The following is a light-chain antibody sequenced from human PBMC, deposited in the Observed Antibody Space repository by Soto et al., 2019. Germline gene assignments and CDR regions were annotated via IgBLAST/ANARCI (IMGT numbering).Light chain of an antibody. V-gene: IGLV2-14*01. CDR3: SSYTSSSTPKVV. J-gene: IGLJ2*01. CDR2: DVS. CDR1: SSDVGGYNY. Sequence: QSALTQPASVSGSPGQSITISCNGTSSDVGGYNYVSWYQQHPGKAPKLLIYDVSNRPSGVSNRFSGSKSGNTASLTISGLQAEDEADYYCSSYTSSSTPKVVFGGGTKLTVL.